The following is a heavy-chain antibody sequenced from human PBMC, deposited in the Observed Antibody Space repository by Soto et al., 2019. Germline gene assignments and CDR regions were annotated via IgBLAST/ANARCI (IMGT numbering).Heavy chain of an antibody. CDR2: ISGSDDST. V-gene: IGHV3-23*01. J-gene: IGHJ4*02. CDR3: AKRSSASTCEY. CDR1: GFTFSSYA. Sequence: EVQLLESGGGLVQPGASLRLSCAASGFTFSSYAMSWVRQAPGKGLEWVSVISGSDDSTYYADSVKGRFTISRDNSKNALSLQMNSLRAEDTAVYYCAKRSSASTCEYWGQGPLVTVSS. D-gene: IGHD6-6*01.